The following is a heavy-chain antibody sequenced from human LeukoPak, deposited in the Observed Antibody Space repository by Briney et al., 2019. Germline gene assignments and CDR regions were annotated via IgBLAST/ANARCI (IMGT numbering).Heavy chain of an antibody. Sequence: SQTLSLTCTVSGGSISSGGYYWSWIRQHPGKGLEWIGYIDYSGSTYYNPSLKSRVTISVDTSKNQFSLKLSSVTAADTAVYYCARAKSYYYDSSVSLFYYYYGMDVWGQGTTVTVSS. D-gene: IGHD3-22*01. V-gene: IGHV4-31*03. J-gene: IGHJ6*02. CDR1: GGSISSGGYY. CDR3: ARAKSYYYDSSVSLFYYYYGMDV. CDR2: IDYSGST.